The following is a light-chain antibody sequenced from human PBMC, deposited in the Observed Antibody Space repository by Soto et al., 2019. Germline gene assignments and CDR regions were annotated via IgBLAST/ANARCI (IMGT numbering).Light chain of an antibody. CDR2: GNS. V-gene: IGLV1-40*01. J-gene: IGLJ1*01. Sequence: QSALTQPPSVSGAPGQRVTISCTGSSSNIGAGYDVRWYQQLPGTAPKPLIYGNSNRPSGVPDRFSGSKSGTSASLAITGLQAEDEADYYCQSYDSSLSGYVFGTGTKVTVL. CDR3: QSYDSSLSGYV. CDR1: SSNIGAGYD.